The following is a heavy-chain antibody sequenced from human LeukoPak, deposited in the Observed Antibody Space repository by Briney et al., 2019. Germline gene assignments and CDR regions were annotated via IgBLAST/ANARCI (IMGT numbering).Heavy chain of an antibody. D-gene: IGHD2-2*01. V-gene: IGHV4-34*01. CDR1: GGSFSGYY. CDR3: ARGSRYCSSTSCSYYFDY. CDR2: INHSGST. Sequence: SETLSLTCAVYGGSFSGYYWSWLRQPPGKGLEWIGEINHSGSTNYNPSLKSRVTISVDTSKNQFSLKLSSVTAADTAVYYCARGSRYCSSTSCSYYFDYWGQGTLVTVSS. J-gene: IGHJ4*02.